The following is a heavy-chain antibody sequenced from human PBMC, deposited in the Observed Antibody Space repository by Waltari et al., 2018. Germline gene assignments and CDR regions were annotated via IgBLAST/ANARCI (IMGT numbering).Heavy chain of an antibody. CDR1: GFTSTDHY. CDR3: VRDKSGGYYDY. D-gene: IGHD1-26*01. Sequence: EVQVVESGGDLVQPGGSLSLSCAASGFTSTDHYMNWVRQAPGKGLEWVGLIRNRARSFTTDYAASVEGRFAISRDDSKNLLYLQMNSLKTEDTAVYYCVRDKSGGYYDYWGQGTLVTVSS. J-gene: IGHJ4*02. V-gene: IGHV3-72*01. CDR2: IRNRARSFTT.